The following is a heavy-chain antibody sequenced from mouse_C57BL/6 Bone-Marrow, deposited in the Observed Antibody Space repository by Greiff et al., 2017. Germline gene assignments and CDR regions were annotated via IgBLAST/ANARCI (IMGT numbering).Heavy chain of an antibody. CDR2: IDPNSGGT. J-gene: IGHJ4*01. CDR3: ARDRGFMVTTDYYAMDY. CDR1: GYTFTSYW. D-gene: IGHD2-1*01. Sequence: VQLQQPGAELVKPGASVKLSCKASGYTFTSYWMHWVKQRPGRGLEWIGRIDPNSGGTKYNEKFKSKATLTVDKPSSTAYMQLSSLTSEDSAVYYCARDRGFMVTTDYYAMDYWGQGTSVTVSS. V-gene: IGHV1-72*01.